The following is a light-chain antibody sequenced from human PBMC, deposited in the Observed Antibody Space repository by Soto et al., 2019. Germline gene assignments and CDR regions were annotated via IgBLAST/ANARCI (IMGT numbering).Light chain of an antibody. CDR2: GVS. Sequence: EIVMTQSPATLSVSPGERATLSCRASQSVSSCLAWYQQKPGQAPRLLIYGVSTRATGIPARFSGSGSGTEFTLTISSLQSEDFAVYYCQQRSNWPPITFGQGTRLEIK. V-gene: IGKV3-15*01. CDR3: QQRSNWPPIT. CDR1: QSVSSC. J-gene: IGKJ5*01.